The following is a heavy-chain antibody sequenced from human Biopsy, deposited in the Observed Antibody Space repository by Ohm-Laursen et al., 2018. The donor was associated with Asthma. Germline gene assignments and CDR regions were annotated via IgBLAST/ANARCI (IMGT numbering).Heavy chain of an antibody. CDR1: PGSFSGFF. D-gene: IGHD6-13*01. J-gene: IGHJ6*02. V-gene: IGHV4-34*01. CDR2: TNERGVT. Sequence: SETLSLTCDVYPGSFSGFFWTWIRQSPGKGLEWIGETNERGVTNNNPSLKSRVIISIDTYWNRVSLKLTSVTAADTAVYYCVRGSSSWHHGPFHYYYGLDVWGQGTTATVSS. CDR3: VRGSSSWHHGPFHYYYGLDV.